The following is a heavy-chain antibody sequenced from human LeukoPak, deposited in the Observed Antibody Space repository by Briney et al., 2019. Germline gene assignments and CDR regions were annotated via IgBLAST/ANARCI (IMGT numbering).Heavy chain of an antibody. CDR2: ISSSGSSM. V-gene: IGHV3-11*01. Sequence: GGSLRLSCAASGLTFSDYYMTWIRQAPGKGLEWVSYISSSGSSMNYADSVKGRFTISRDNAKNSLYLQLNSLRAEDTAVYYCARDQLNFPYWGQGTLVIVSS. D-gene: IGHD5-24*01. J-gene: IGHJ4*02. CDR1: GLTFSDYY. CDR3: ARDQLNFPY.